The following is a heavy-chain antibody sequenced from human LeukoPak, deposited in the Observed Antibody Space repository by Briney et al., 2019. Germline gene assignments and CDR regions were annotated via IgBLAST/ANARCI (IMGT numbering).Heavy chain of an antibody. V-gene: IGHV4-38-2*02. D-gene: IGHD6-13*01. CDR3: ARDWSAAGASSDY. Sequence: SETLSLTCTVSGHSISSGYYWGWIRQPPGKGLEWIGSIYHSGSTYYNPSLKSRVTISVDTSKNQFSLKLSSVTAADTAVYYCARDWSAAGASSDYWGQGTLVTVSS. J-gene: IGHJ4*02. CDR2: IYHSGST. CDR1: GHSISSGYY.